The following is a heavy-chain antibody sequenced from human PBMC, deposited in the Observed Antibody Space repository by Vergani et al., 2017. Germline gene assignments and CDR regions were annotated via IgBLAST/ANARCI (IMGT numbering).Heavy chain of an antibody. V-gene: IGHV5-51*03. CDR1: GYSFTNYW. CDR3: ARRRFEYSRSAHFDY. CDR2: IYPGDSDT. Sequence: EVHLVQSGVEVKKPGESLKISCKGSGYSFTNYWIGWVRQMPGKGLEWMGIIYPGDSDTRYSPSFEGQVTISADKSFSTAYLQWRSLKASDTAMYYCARRRFEYSRSAHFDYWGQGTLVTVSS. D-gene: IGHD6-6*01. J-gene: IGHJ4*02.